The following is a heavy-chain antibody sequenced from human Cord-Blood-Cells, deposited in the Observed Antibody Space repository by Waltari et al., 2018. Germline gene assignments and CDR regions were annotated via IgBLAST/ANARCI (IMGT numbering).Heavy chain of an antibody. V-gene: IGHV4-39*01. D-gene: IGHD6-6*01. CDR3: ASEYSSSSNWFDP. J-gene: IGHJ5*02. CDR1: GGSISSSSYY. Sequence: QLQLQESGPGLVKPSETLSLTCTVSGGSISSSSYYWGWICQPPGKGLEWIGSIYYSESTYYNPSLKSRVTISVDTSKNQFSLKLSSVTAADTAVYYCASEYSSSSNWFDPWGQGTLVTVSS. CDR2: IYYSEST.